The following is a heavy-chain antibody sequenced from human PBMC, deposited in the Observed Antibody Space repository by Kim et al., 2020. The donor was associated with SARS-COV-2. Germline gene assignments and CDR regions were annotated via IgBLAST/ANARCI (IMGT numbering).Heavy chain of an antibody. V-gene: IGHV7-4-1*01. Sequence: PTYAQDFTGRFVFSLATSVSTAYLQIGSLKAEDTAVYYCARVQRNSWSFDYWGQGTLVTVSS. D-gene: IGHD6-13*01. CDR3: ARVQRNSWSFDY. CDR2: P. J-gene: IGHJ4*02.